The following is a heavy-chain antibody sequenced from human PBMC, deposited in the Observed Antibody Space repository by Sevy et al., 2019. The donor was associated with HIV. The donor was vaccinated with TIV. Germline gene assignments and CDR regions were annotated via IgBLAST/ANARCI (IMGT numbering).Heavy chain of an antibody. V-gene: IGHV3-7*01. Sequence: GGSLRLSCAASGFTFSSYWLNWVRQAPGKGLEWVANIKQDGSERYYVDSVKGRFTISRDNAKNSLYLQMNSLRAEDTAVYYCARGSFCSSASCYSGGYHYWGQGTLVTVS. D-gene: IGHD2-2*01. CDR2: IKQDGSER. CDR1: GFTFSSYW. J-gene: IGHJ4*02. CDR3: ARGSFCSSASCYSGGYHY.